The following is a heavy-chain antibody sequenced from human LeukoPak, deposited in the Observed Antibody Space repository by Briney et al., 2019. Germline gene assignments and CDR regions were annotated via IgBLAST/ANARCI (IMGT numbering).Heavy chain of an antibody. J-gene: IGHJ4*02. Sequence: GGSLRLSCAASGFTFSSYAMDWVRRTPGKGLEWVTFIQYDGSNKYYADSVKGRFTISRDNSKNTLYLQMHSLRAEDTAVYYCAKTSYSGTYDYWGQGTLVTVSS. V-gene: IGHV3-30*02. D-gene: IGHD1-26*01. CDR2: IQYDGSNK. CDR1: GFTFSSYA. CDR3: AKTSYSGTYDY.